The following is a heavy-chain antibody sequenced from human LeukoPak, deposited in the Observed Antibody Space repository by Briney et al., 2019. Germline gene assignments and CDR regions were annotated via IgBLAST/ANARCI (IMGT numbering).Heavy chain of an antibody. V-gene: IGHV4-34*01. J-gene: IGHJ3*02. D-gene: IGHD3-10*01. CDR3: AREVISLSYAFDI. Sequence: SETLSLTCAVYGGSFSGYYWSWIRQPPGKGLGWIGEINHSGSTNYNPSLKSRVTISVDTSKNQFSLKLSSVTAADTAVYYCAREVISLSYAFDIWGQGTMVTVSS. CDR1: GGSFSGYY. CDR2: INHSGST.